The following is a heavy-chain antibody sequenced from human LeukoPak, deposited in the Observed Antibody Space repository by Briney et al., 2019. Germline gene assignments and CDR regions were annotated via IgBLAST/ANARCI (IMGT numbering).Heavy chain of an antibody. D-gene: IGHD5-12*01. V-gene: IGHV1-8*01. CDR2: MNPNSGNT. CDR1: GYTFTSYD. CDR3: ARSFRGGYSGYWLPWAWDYYYGMDV. J-gene: IGHJ6*02. Sequence: ASVKVSCKASGYTFTSYDINWVRQATGQGLEWMGWMNPNSGNTGYAQKFQGRVTMTRNTSISTAYMELSSLRSEDTAVYYCARSFRGGYSGYWLPWAWDYYYGMDVWGQGTTVTVSS.